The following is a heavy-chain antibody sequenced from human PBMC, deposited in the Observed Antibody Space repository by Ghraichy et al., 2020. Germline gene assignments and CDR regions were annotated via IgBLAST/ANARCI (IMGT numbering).Heavy chain of an antibody. V-gene: IGHV4-38-2*02. Sequence: SETLSLTCTVSGYSISSAYYWGWIRQPPGKVLEWIGSISHSGSTYYNSSLKRRVTVSVDMSKNQFSLKLSSVTAADTAVYYCARDGSGYCSSTTCNNWFDPWGQGTLVTVSS. J-gene: IGHJ5*02. CDR3: ARDGSGYCSSTTCNNWFDP. CDR2: ISHSGST. D-gene: IGHD2-2*03. CDR1: GYSISSAYY.